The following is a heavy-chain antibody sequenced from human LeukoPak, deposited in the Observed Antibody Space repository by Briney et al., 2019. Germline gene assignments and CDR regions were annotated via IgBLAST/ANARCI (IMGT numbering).Heavy chain of an antibody. V-gene: IGHV4-38-2*02. CDR1: GYSISSGYY. D-gene: IGHD6-13*01. CDR3: ARETVAAALDY. J-gene: IGHJ4*02. Sequence: SETLSLTCTVSGYSISSGYYWGWIRQPPGRGLEWIGSIYRSGSTYYNPSLKSRVTISVDTSKNQFSLKLSSVTAADTAVYYCARETVAAALDYWGQGTLVTVSS. CDR2: IYRSGST.